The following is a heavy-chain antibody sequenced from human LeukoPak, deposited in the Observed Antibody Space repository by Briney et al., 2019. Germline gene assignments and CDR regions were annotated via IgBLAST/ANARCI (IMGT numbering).Heavy chain of an antibody. CDR3: AKGGLRVTDY. J-gene: IGHJ4*02. D-gene: IGHD5/OR15-5a*01. V-gene: IGHV3-74*03. CDR1: GFIFSNYW. Sequence: QPGGSLILSCAAAGFIFSNYWMHWGRQAPGKGLVWVSRVNNGGSSTTYADSVKGRFTISRDNAKNTLYLQMNSLRAEDTAVYYCAKGGLRVTDYWGQGTLVTVSS. CDR2: VNNGGSST.